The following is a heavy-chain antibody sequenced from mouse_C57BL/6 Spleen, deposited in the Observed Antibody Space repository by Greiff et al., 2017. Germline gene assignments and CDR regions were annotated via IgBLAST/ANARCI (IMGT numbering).Heavy chain of an antibody. CDR1: GFTFSDAW. J-gene: IGHJ4*01. Sequence: EVKVEESGGGLVQPGGSMKLSCAASGFTFSDAWMDWVRQSPEKGLEWVAEIRNKANNHATYYAESVKGRFTISRDDSKSSVYLQMNSLRAEDTGIYDFTWDESYYAMDYWGQGTSVTVSS. V-gene: IGHV6-6*01. D-gene: IGHD4-1*01. CDR3: TWDESYYAMDY. CDR2: IRNKANNHAT.